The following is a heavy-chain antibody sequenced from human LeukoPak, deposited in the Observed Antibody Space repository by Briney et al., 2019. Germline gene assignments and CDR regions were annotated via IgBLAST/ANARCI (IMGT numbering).Heavy chain of an antibody. CDR3: ARGRNYYYGSGSYYFDY. CDR1: GGSFSGYY. Sequence: SETLSLTCAVYGGSFSGYYWSWIRQPLGKGLEWLGEINHSGSTNYNPSLKSRVTISVDTSKNQFSLKLSSVTAADTAVYYCARGRNYYYGSGSYYFDYWGQGTLVTVSS. J-gene: IGHJ4*02. CDR2: INHSGST. V-gene: IGHV4-34*01. D-gene: IGHD3-10*01.